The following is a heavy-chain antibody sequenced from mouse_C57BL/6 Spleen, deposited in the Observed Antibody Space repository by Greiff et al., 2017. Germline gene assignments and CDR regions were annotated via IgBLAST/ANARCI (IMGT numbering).Heavy chain of an antibody. J-gene: IGHJ2*01. CDR2: INYDGSST. Sequence: DVKLVESEGGLVQPGSSMKLSCTASGFTFSDYYMAWVRQVPEKGLEWVANINYDGSSTYYLDSLKSRFIISRDNAKNILYLQMSSLKSEDTATYYCARGDYYGSSYGYFDYWGQGTTLTVSS. D-gene: IGHD1-1*01. CDR3: ARGDYYGSSYGYFDY. CDR1: GFTFSDYY. V-gene: IGHV5-16*01.